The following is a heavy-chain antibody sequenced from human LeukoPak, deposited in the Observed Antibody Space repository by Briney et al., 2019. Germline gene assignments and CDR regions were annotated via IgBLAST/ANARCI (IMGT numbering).Heavy chain of an antibody. V-gene: IGHV1-46*01. J-gene: IGHJ4*02. CDR1: GYTFTSYY. D-gene: IGHD2-2*02. CDR3: ARGTEIVVVPAAIEVDY. Sequence: ASVKVSCKASGYTFTSYYMHWVRQAPGQGLEWMGIINPSGGSTSYALKFQGRVTMTRDMSTSTVYMELSSLRSEDTAVYYCARGTEIVVVPAAIEVDYWGQGTLVTVSS. CDR2: INPSGGST.